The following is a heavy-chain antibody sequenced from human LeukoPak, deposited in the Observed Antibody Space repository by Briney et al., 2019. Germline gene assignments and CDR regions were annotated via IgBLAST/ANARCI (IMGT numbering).Heavy chain of an antibody. CDR2: IGSRSSTI. CDR3: AREDSSSSGVGYYYYMDV. J-gene: IGHJ6*03. CDR1: GFTFSNYN. Sequence: GGSLRLPCAASGFTFSNYNMNWVRQAPGKGLEWVSYIGSRSSTIYYADSVKGRFTTSRDNAKNSLYVQMNSLRAEDTAVYYCAREDSSSSGVGYYYYMDVWGKGTTVTVSS. V-gene: IGHV3-48*01. D-gene: IGHD6-6*01.